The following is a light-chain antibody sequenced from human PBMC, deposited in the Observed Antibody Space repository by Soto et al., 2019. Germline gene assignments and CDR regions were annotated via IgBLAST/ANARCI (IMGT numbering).Light chain of an antibody. CDR2: DVS. Sequence: QSALTQPASVSGSPGQSITISCTGTSSDVGGSNYVSWYQQHPGKAPKLMIYDVSNRTSGVSNRFSGSKSGNTASLTISGLQAEDEADYYCGSYSSSSTLHVFGGGTKLTVL. CDR3: GSYSSSSTLHV. V-gene: IGLV2-14*03. CDR1: SSDVGGSNY. J-gene: IGLJ2*01.